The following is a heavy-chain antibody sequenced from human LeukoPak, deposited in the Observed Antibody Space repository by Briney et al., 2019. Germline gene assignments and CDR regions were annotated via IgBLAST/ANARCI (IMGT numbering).Heavy chain of an antibody. D-gene: IGHD3-22*01. Sequence: PGGSLRLSCAASGFTFDDYAEHWVRQAPGKGLEWVSGISWNSGSIGYADSVKGRFTISRDNAKNSLYLQMNSLRAEDTALYYCAKGPMIRGPFDYWGQGTLVTVSS. CDR1: GFTFDDYA. CDR3: AKGPMIRGPFDY. J-gene: IGHJ4*02. CDR2: ISWNSGSI. V-gene: IGHV3-9*01.